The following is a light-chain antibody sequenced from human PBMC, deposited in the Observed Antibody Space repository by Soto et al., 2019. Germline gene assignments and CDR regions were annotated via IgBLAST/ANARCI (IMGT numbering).Light chain of an antibody. CDR1: QSVSSY. CDR2: DAS. CDR3: QQYGSSPRT. V-gene: IGKV3-20*01. J-gene: IGKJ1*01. Sequence: EILLAQSPCTLALSPGEGATLSCRASQSVSSYLAWYQQKPGQAPRLLIYDASNRATGIPARFSGSGSGTDFTLTISRLEPEDFAVYYCQQYGSSPRTFGQGTKVDIK.